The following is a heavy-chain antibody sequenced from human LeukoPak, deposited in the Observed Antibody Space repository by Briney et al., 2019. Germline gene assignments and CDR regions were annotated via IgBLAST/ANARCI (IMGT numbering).Heavy chain of an antibody. D-gene: IGHD6-19*01. J-gene: IGHJ5*02. V-gene: IGHV1-69*05. CDR1: GGTFSSYA. Sequence: SVKVSRKASGGTFSSYAINWVRQAPGQGSEWMGGLIPIFGTASYAQNFQGRVTITTDESTSTAYMELSSLRSEDTAVYYCARDRVAVAGTGWFDPWGQGTLVTVSS. CDR3: ARDRVAVAGTGWFDP. CDR2: LIPIFGTA.